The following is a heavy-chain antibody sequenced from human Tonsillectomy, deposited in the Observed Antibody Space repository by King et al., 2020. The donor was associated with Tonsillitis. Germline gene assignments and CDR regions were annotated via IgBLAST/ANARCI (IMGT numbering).Heavy chain of an antibody. CDR1: GFTFSSYA. CDR3: ARSYCRGTSCYSPFDY. V-gene: IGHV3-23*04. D-gene: IGHD2-2*01. J-gene: IGHJ4*02. CDR2: ISGGDCST. Sequence: VQLVESGGGFVQPGGSLRLSCAASGFTFSSYAMSWVRQAPGKGLGWVSAISGGDCSTYYADSVEGRFTISRDNSKNTLYLQMSSLRVEDTAIYYCARSYCRGTSCYSPFDYWGQGTLVTVSS.